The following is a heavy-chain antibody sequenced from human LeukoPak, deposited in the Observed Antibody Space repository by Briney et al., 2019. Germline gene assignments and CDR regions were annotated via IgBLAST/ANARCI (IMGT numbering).Heavy chain of an antibody. Sequence: SEALSLTCTVSGGSISSGNYYWSWIRQPAGKGLEWIARIYTSGSTNYNPSLKSRVTISVDTSKNQFSLKLTSVTAADTAVYYCARAYNFWSGYSHWGQGTLVTVSS. CDR3: ARAYNFWSGYSH. CDR2: IYTSGST. CDR1: GGSISSGNYY. D-gene: IGHD3-3*01. V-gene: IGHV4-61*02. J-gene: IGHJ4*02.